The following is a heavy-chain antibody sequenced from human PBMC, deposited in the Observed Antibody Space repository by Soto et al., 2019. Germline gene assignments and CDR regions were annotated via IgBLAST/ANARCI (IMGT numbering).Heavy chain of an antibody. D-gene: IGHD3-16*01. CDR3: ASHDYAHYGMDV. J-gene: IGHJ6*02. CDR2: ISYSGHT. V-gene: IGHV4-59*08. CDR1: GGSITSITNHY. Sequence: SETLSLTCTVSGGSITSITNHYCSWIRQPPGKGLEWIGYISYSGHTSYNPSLKSRVILSVDTSKNQVSLNLASVTAADTAVYYCASHDYAHYGMDVWGQGTTVTVSS.